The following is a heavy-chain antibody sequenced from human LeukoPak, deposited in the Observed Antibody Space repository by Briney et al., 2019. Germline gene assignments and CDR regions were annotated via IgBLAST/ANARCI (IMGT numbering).Heavy chain of an antibody. J-gene: IGHJ5*02. CDR2: MNPNSGNT. CDR1: GYTFTSYD. Sequence: GASVKVSCKASGYTFTSYDINWVRQVTGQGLEWMGWMNPNSGNTGYAQEFQGRVTMTRNTSISTAYMELSSLRSEDTAVYYCARGGFDSSGHNWFDPWGQGTLVTVSS. V-gene: IGHV1-8*01. D-gene: IGHD3-22*01. CDR3: ARGGFDSSGHNWFDP.